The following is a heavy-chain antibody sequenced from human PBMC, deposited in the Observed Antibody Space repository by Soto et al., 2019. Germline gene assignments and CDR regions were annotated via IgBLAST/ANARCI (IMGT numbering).Heavy chain of an antibody. CDR3: AKCSPRYSSGLKAYYFDH. D-gene: IGHD6-19*01. CDR1: EFTFSSYA. V-gene: IGHV3-23*01. Sequence: GSLRLSCAASEFTFSSYAMSWVRQAPGKGLEWVSAISGGGSSSYYADSVKGRFTISRDNSKNTLYLQMNSLRAEDTAVYYCAKCSPRYSSGLKAYYFDHWGQGTLVTVYS. J-gene: IGHJ4*02. CDR2: ISGGGSSS.